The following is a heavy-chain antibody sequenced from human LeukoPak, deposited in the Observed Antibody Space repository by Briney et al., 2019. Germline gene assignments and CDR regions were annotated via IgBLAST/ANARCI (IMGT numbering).Heavy chain of an antibody. CDR1: GGSFSGYY. D-gene: IGHD6-13*01. CDR3: ARHGHGAAGTRA. Sequence: SETLSLTCAVYGGSFSGYYWSWIRQPPGKGLEWIGEINHSGSTNYNPSLKRRVTISVDTSKNQFSLKLSTVTAADTAVYYCARHGHGAAGTRAWGQGTLVTVSS. J-gene: IGHJ5*02. CDR2: INHSGST. V-gene: IGHV4-34*01.